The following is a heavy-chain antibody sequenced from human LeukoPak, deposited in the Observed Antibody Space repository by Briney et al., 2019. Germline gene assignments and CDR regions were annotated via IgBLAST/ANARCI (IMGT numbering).Heavy chain of an antibody. CDR1: GFTFSNDW. D-gene: IGHD3-16*01. CDR3: VRDLILVWTPGDDFDH. CDR2: INERATII. V-gene: IGHV3-74*01. J-gene: IGHJ4*02. Sequence: GGSLRLSCAASGFTFSNDWVHCVRQALGKGLEWVSRINERATIISYADSVKGRFTISRENARNTLYLQMNSLTAEDTAVYYCVRDLILVWTPGDDFDHWGQGTLVTVSS.